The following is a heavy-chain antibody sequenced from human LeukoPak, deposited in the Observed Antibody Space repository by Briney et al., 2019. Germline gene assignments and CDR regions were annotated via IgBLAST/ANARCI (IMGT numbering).Heavy chain of an antibody. J-gene: IGHJ4*02. Sequence: SQTLSLTCAISGDSVSSNSAAWNWIRQSPSRGLEWLGRTYYRSKWYNDYAVSVKSRITINPDTSKNQFSLQLNSVTPEDTAVYYCAREAERWYYDSSGYPFDYWGQGTLVTVSS. CDR3: AREAERWYYDSSGYPFDY. CDR1: GDSVSSNSAA. CDR2: TYYRSKWYN. V-gene: IGHV6-1*01. D-gene: IGHD3-22*01.